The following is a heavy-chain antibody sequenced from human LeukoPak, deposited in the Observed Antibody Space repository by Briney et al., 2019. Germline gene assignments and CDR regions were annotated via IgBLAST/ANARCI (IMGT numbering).Heavy chain of an antibody. D-gene: IGHD4-17*01. J-gene: IGHJ4*02. CDR2: INHSGST. V-gene: IGHV4-34*01. CDR1: GGSFSGYY. Sequence: SETLSLTCAVYGGSFSGYYWSWIRQPPGKGLEWIGEINHSGSTNYNPSLKSRVTISVDRSKNQFSLKLSSVTAADTAVYYCARGPTAQNYYFDYWGRGTLVTVSS. CDR3: ARGPTAQNYYFDY.